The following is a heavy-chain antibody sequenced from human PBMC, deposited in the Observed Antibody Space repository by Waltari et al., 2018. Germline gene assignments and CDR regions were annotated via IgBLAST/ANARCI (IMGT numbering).Heavy chain of an antibody. CDR1: GGSISNYF. D-gene: IGHD3-22*01. V-gene: IGHV4-59*08. J-gene: IGHJ4*02. CDR2: IYHSGST. Sequence: QVQLQESGPGLVKPSETLSLTCSVSGGSISNYFWNWIRQPPGEGLEWIGYIYHSGSTKCGPTLKSRLTMSVDTSKSQFSLSLTSVTAADTAVYYCARWDSSGRYFGDWGQGIPVTVSS. CDR3: ARWDSSGRYFGD.